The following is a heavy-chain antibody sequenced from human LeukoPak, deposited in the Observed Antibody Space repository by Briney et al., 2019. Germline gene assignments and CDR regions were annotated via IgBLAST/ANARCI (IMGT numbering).Heavy chain of an antibody. CDR1: GFTFSSYA. Sequence: GGSLRLSRAASGFTFSSYAMSWVRQAPGKGLERVSAISGSGGYIYYADSVKGRFTISRDNSKNTLYLQMNSLRAEDTAVYYCAKDKTPYCGGDCYLDYWGQGTLVTVSS. CDR2: ISGSGGYI. CDR3: AKDKTPYCGGDCYLDY. J-gene: IGHJ4*02. V-gene: IGHV3-23*01. D-gene: IGHD2-21*02.